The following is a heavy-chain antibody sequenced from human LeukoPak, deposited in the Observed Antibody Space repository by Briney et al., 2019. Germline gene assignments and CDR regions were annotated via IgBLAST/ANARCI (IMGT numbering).Heavy chain of an antibody. V-gene: IGHV4-59*08. CDR2: IYYSGST. CDR1: GGSISSYY. CDR3: ARPLYYDILTGYSD. D-gene: IGHD3-9*01. J-gene: IGHJ4*02. Sequence: SETLSLTCTVSGGSISSYYWSWIRQPPGKGLEWIGYIYYSGSTYYNPSLKSRVTISVDTSKNQFSLKLSSVTAADTAVYYCARPLYYDILTGYSDWGQGTLVTVSS.